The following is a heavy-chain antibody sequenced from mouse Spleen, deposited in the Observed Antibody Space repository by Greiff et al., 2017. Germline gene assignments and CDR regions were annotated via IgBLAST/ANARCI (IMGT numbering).Heavy chain of an antibody. Sequence: VHLVESGAGLVKPGASVKLSCKASGYTFTEYIIHWVKQRSGQGLEWIGWFYPGSGSIKYNEKFKDKATLTADKSSSTVYMELSRLTSEDSAVYFCARHEEGYGNYWYFDVWGAGTTVTVSS. J-gene: IGHJ1*01. D-gene: IGHD2-1*01. CDR3: ARHEEGYGNYWYFDV. V-gene: IGHV1-62-2*01. CDR2: FYPGSGSI. CDR1: GYTFTEYI.